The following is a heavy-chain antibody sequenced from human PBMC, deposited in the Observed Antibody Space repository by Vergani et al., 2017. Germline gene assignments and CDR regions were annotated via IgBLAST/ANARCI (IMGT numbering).Heavy chain of an antibody. D-gene: IGHD5-24*01. V-gene: IGHV3-33*08. J-gene: IGHJ4*02. CDR3: ARRDGDNYSFDY. CDR1: GFTFSSYA. CDR2: IWYDGSNK. Sequence: VQLLESGGGLVQPGGSLRLSCAASGFTFSSYAMSWVRQAPGKGLEWVAVIWYDGSNKYYGDSVKGRFTISRDNSKNTLYVQMNSLKAEDTAVYYCARRDGDNYSFDYWGQGTLVTVSS.